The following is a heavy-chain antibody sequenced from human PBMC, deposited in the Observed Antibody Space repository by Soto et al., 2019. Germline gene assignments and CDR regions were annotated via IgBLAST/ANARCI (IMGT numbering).Heavy chain of an antibody. CDR1: GYTFTGYY. D-gene: IGHD2-21*02. V-gene: IGHV1-2*02. CDR2: INPNSGGT. Sequence: QVQLVQSGAEVKKPGASVKVSCKAAGYTFTGYYMHWVRQAPGQGLEWMGWINPNSGGTNYAQKFQGRVTMTRDTSISTAYMELSRLRSDDTAVYYCARVDSPDGEMAWLVLGAGDAWFDPWGQGTLVTVSS. CDR3: ARVDSPDGEMAWLVLGAGDAWFDP. J-gene: IGHJ5*02.